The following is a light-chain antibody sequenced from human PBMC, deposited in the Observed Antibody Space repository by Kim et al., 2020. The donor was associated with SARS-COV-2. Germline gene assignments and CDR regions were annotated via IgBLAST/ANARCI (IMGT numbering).Light chain of an antibody. CDR2: GAS. CDR1: QSVSSSY. CDR3: QQYSSSPLT. Sequence: EIVLTQSPGTLSLSPGERATLSCRASQSVSSSYLAWYQQKPGQAPRLLIYGASSRATGIPDRFRGSGSGTDFTLTISRLETEDFAVYYCQQYSSSPLTFGQRTKV. J-gene: IGKJ1*01. V-gene: IGKV3-20*01.